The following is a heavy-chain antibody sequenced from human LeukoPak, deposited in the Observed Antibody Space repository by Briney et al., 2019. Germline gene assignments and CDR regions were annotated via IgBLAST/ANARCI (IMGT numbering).Heavy chain of an antibody. CDR1: GGSISNYY. D-gene: IGHD1-26*01. CDR3: ARLTAWTTTNFDF. V-gene: IGHV4-59*08. Sequence: SETLSLTCIVSGGSISNYYWSWIRQPPGKGLEWIGYIYYSGSTNYNPSLKSRVTISVDTSKNQFSLKLSSVTAADTAVYYCARLTAWTTTNFDFWGQGTLVTVSS. CDR2: IYYSGST. J-gene: IGHJ4*02.